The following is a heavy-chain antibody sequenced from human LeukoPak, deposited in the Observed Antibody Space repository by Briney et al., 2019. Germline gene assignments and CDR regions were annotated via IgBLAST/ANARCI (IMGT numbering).Heavy chain of an antibody. CDR3: AKGRGYYYDSSGYLGDAFDI. CDR1: VFTFDNDA. D-gene: IGHD3-22*01. J-gene: IGHJ3*02. CDR2: ISSNADHT. Sequence: GGSLRLSCAASVFTFDNDAMAWVRQAPGKGLEWVSAISSNADHTFYADSVKGRFTISRDNSKNTLYLQMSSLRAEDTAIYYCAKGRGYYYDSSGYLGDAFDIWGQGTMVTVSS. V-gene: IGHV3-23*01.